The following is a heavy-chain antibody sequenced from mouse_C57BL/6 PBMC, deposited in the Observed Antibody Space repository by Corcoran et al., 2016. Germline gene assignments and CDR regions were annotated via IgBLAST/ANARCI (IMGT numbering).Heavy chain of an antibody. CDR1: GYTFTTYG. CDR3: ARAGFLYAMDY. J-gene: IGHJ4*01. CDR2: INTYSGVP. V-gene: IGHV9-3*01. Sequence: QIQLVQSGPELKKPGETVKISCKASGYTFTTYGMSWVKQAPGKGLKWMGWINTYSGVPTYADDFKGRFAFSLETSASTAYLQINNLKNEDTATYFCARAGFLYAMDYWGQGTSVTVSS.